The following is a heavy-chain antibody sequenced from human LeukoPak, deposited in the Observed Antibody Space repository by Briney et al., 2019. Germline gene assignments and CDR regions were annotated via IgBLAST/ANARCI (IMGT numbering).Heavy chain of an antibody. CDR3: ARGRGVIMD. V-gene: IGHV4-34*01. J-gene: IGHJ4*02. D-gene: IGHD3-10*01. CDR1: GGSFSGYY. CDR2: INHSGST. Sequence: PSGTLSLTCAVYGGSFSGYYWSWIRQPPGKGLEWIGEINHSGSTNYNPSLKSRVTISVDTSKNQFSLKLSSVTAADTAVYYCARGRGVIMDWGQGALVTVSS.